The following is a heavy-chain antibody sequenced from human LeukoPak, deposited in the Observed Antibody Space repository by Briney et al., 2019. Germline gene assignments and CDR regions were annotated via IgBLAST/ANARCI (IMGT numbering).Heavy chain of an antibody. V-gene: IGHV4-59*01. D-gene: IGHD1-1*01. CDR2: IYYSGST. Sequence: SETLSLTCTVSGDSIISYYWSWIRQPPGKGLEWTGYIYYSGSTSYNPSLKSRVTISVDTSKNLFSLRLNSVTAADTAVYYCARFPGYRTNWPTFDYWGQGNLVTVSS. J-gene: IGHJ4*02. CDR3: ARFPGYRTNWPTFDY. CDR1: GDSIISYY.